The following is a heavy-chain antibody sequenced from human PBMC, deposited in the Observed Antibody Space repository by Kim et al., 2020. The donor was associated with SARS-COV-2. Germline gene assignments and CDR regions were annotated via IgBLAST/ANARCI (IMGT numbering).Heavy chain of an antibody. D-gene: IGHD5-18*01. V-gene: IGHV4-30-2*01. J-gene: IGHJ4*02. CDR3: ARDSRSYGPDYFDY. Sequence: NPSLKSRVTISVDRSKNQFSLKLSSVTAADTAVYYCARDSRSYGPDYFDYWGQGTLVTVSS.